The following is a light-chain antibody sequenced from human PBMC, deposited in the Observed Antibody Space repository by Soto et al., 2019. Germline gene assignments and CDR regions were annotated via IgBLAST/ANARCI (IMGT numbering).Light chain of an antibody. CDR2: DAS. CDR1: QSISSW. Sequence: DIQMTQSPSTLSASVGDRVTITYRASQSISSWLAWYQQKPGKAPKLLIYDASSLESGVPSRFSGSGSGTEFTLTISSLQPDDFAPYYCQQYNSYSGTFGQGTKVDIK. V-gene: IGKV1-5*01. J-gene: IGKJ1*01. CDR3: QQYNSYSGT.